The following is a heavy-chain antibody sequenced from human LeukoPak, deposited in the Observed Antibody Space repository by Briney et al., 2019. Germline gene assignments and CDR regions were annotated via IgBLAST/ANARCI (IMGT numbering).Heavy chain of an antibody. D-gene: IGHD2-21*02. CDR1: GYTFTSYY. CDR2: INPSGGST. CDR3: ARGPHIVVVTATYYFDY. V-gene: IGHV1-46*01. Sequence: ASVKVSCKASGYTFTSYYMHWVRQAPGQGLEWMGIINPSGGSTSYAQKFQGRVTMTRDTSTSTVYMELSSLRSEDTAVYYCARGPHIVVVTATYYFDYWGQGTLVTVSS. J-gene: IGHJ4*02.